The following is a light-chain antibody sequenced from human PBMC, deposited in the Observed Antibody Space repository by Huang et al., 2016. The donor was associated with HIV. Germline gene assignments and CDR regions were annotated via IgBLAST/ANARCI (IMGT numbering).Light chain of an antibody. Sequence: DIVMTQSIDSLAVSLGERATINCRSSQSVLYTSNNKNYLAWYQQKPGQPPKLLVFWASSRESGVPGRFSGSGSGTNFTLTINDLQTEDVATYYCQQYYSPPLTFGGGTRVEIK. J-gene: IGKJ4*01. CDR1: QSVLYTSNNKNY. V-gene: IGKV4-1*01. CDR2: WAS. CDR3: QQYYSPPLT.